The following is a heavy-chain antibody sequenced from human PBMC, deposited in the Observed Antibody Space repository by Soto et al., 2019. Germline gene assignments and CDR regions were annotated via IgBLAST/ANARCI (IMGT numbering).Heavy chain of an antibody. CDR3: ASSYGVSWYGDF. V-gene: IGHV1-69*01. CDR1: GDSFNDYP. J-gene: IGHJ4*02. D-gene: IGHD6-13*01. CDR2: TIPVSGTT. Sequence: QVQLVQSGAEVRKPGSSVKVSCHSSGDSFNDYPVTWVRQAPGQGLEWMGATIPVSGTTNYAQEFQGRVTITADVSTSTVYMELSSLKYEDTALYYCASSYGVSWYGDFWGQGTLVTVSS.